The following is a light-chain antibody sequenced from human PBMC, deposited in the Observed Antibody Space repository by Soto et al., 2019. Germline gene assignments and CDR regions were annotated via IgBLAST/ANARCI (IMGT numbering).Light chain of an antibody. J-gene: IGLJ2*01. Sequence: QSALTQPASVFGSPGQSITISCTGTSSDIGTYNLVSWYQQHPGKAPKLMIYEGTKRPSGVSNRFSGSESGNTASLTISGLQAEDEADYFCCSYAGSYVVFGGGTQLTVL. CDR3: CSYAGSYVV. V-gene: IGLV2-23*01. CDR1: SSDIGTYNL. CDR2: EGT.